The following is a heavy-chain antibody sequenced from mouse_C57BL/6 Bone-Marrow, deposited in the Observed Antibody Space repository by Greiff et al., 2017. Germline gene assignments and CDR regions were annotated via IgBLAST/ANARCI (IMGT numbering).Heavy chain of an antibody. Sequence: QVQLQQSGPELVKPGASVKMSCKASGYTFTSYWITWVKQRPGQGLEWIGDIYPGSGSTNYNEKFKSKATLTVDTSSSTAYMQLSSLTSEDSAVYYCARSRAGTGFAYWGQGTLVTVSA. D-gene: IGHD3-3*01. J-gene: IGHJ3*01. CDR3: ARSRAGTGFAY. CDR2: IYPGSGST. V-gene: IGHV1-55*01. CDR1: GYTFTSYW.